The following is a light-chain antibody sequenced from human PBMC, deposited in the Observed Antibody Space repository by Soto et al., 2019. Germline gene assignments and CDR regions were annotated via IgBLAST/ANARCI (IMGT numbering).Light chain of an antibody. CDR3: QQYKDWRT. CDR2: GAS. J-gene: IGKJ1*01. V-gene: IGKV3-15*01. CDR1: QTIDNK. Sequence: IVMTQSPATLSVSPGERATLSCRASQTIDNKLAWYQQRPGQAPRPLIYGASIRATGIPARFSGSGSGTQFTLTISGLQAEDFGVYYCQQYKDWRTFGQGNNVDIK.